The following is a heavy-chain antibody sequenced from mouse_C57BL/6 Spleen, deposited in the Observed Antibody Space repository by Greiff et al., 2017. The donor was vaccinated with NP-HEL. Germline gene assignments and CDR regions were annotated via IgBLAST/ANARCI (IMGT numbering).Heavy chain of an antibody. CDR1: GFTFSDYG. V-gene: IGHV5-17*01. Sequence: EVKVVESGGGLVKPGGSLKLSCAASGFTFSDYGMHWVRQAPEKGLEWVAYISSGSSTIYYADTVKGRFTISRDNAKNTLFLQMTSLRSEDTAMYYCARNFYYGNYGFAYWGQGTLVTVSA. J-gene: IGHJ3*01. CDR2: ISSGSSTI. D-gene: IGHD2-1*01. CDR3: ARNFYYGNYGFAY.